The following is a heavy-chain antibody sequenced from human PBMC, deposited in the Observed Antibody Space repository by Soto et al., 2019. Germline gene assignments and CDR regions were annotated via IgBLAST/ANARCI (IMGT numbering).Heavy chain of an antibody. Sequence: ESLKIACKGSGYSCTSYWIGWVRQIPGKGLEWMGIIYPGDSDTRYSPSFQGQVTISADKSISTAYLQWSSLKASDTAMYYCARDVIAAAPPYYYYGMDVWGQGTTVTVSS. J-gene: IGHJ6*02. CDR1: GYSCTSYW. CDR3: ARDVIAAAPPYYYYGMDV. CDR2: IYPGDSDT. V-gene: IGHV5-51*01. D-gene: IGHD6-25*01.